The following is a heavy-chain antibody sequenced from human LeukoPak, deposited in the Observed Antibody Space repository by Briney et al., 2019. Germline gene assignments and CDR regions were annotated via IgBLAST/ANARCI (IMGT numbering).Heavy chain of an antibody. J-gene: IGHJ6*03. CDR1: GGSFSGYY. CDR3: ARRVTMVRGAIGYYYYYMDV. Sequence: SETLSLTCAVYGGSFSGYYWSWIRQPPGKGLEWIGEINHSGSTNYNPSLKSRVTISVDTSKNQFSLKLSSVTAADTAVYYCARRVTMVRGAIGYYYYYMDVWGKGTTVTISS. D-gene: IGHD3-10*01. V-gene: IGHV4-34*01. CDR2: INHSGST.